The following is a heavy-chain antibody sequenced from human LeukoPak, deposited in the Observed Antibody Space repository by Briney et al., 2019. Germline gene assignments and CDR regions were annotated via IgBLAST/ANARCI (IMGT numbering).Heavy chain of an antibody. CDR2: INWNGGST. J-gene: IGHJ4*02. CDR1: GFTFDDYG. V-gene: IGHV3-20*04. CDR3: ARSPRGFLEWFWN. D-gene: IGHD3-3*01. Sequence: PGGSLRLSRAASGFTFDDYGMSWVRQAPGKGLEWVSGINWNGGSTGYADSVKGRFTISRDNSKNSLYLQMNSLRAEDTALYYCARSPRGFLEWFWNWGQGTLVTVSS.